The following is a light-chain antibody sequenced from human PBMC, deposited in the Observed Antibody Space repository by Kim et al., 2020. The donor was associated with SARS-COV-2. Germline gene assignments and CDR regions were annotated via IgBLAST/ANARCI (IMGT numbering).Light chain of an antibody. CDR2: TAS. Sequence: EIVLTQSPGTLSLSPGERATLTCTASQSVSYNYLAWYQQKPGQAPRLLIHTASKRATVIPNRISASGSGTDFIPTITTLEPEDFAVYYGQQYGISPLTFGGGTKVDIK. J-gene: IGKJ4*01. CDR3: QQYGISPLT. V-gene: IGKV3-20*01. CDR1: QSVSYNY.